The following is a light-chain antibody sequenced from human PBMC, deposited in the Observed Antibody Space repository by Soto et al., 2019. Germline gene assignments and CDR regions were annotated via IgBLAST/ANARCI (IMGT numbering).Light chain of an antibody. CDR3: QQYTSYSPYT. CDR2: KAS. Sequence: DIQMTQSPSTLSASVGDRVTVTCRASQNINSWLAWYQQKPGKAPKLLIYKASTLESGVPSRFSGSGSRTDFTLTINSLQPDDFATYYCQQYTSYSPYTFGQGTKLEI. V-gene: IGKV1-5*03. CDR1: QNINSW. J-gene: IGKJ2*01.